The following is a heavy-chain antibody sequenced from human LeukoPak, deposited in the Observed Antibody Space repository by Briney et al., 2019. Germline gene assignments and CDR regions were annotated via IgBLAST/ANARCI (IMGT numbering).Heavy chain of an antibody. J-gene: IGHJ5*02. D-gene: IGHD3-3*01. V-gene: IGHV1-18*01. CDR2: ISAYNGNT. CDR3: ARDMDYDFWSGGQVHPSNWFDP. CDR1: GYTFTSYG. Sequence: GASVKVSCKASGYTFTSYGISWVRQAPGQGLEWMGWISAYNGNTNYAQKLQGRVTMTTDTSTSTAYTELRSLRSDDTAVYYCARDMDYDFWSGGQVHPSNWFDPWGQGTLVTVSS.